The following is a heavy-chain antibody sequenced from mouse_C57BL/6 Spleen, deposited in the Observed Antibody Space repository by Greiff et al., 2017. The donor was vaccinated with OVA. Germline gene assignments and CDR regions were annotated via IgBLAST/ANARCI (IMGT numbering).Heavy chain of an antibody. J-gene: IGHJ4*01. CDR2: IYPGDGDT. V-gene: IGHV1-82*01. D-gene: IGHD4-1*01. CDR1: GYAFSSSW. CDR3: ARRGGTNYAMDY. Sequence: VQLQESGPELVKPGASVKISCKASGYAFSSSWMNWVKQRPGKGLEWIGRIYPGDGDTNYNGKFKGKATLTADKSSSTAYLQLSSLTSEDSAVYVCARRGGTNYAMDYWGQGTSVTVSS.